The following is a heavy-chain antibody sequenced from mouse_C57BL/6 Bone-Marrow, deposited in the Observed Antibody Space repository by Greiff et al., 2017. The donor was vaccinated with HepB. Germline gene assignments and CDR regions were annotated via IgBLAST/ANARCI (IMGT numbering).Heavy chain of an antibody. V-gene: IGHV2-5*01. Sequence: VKLVESGPGLVQPSQSLSITCTVSGFSLTSYGVHWVRQSPGKGLEWLGVIWRGGSTDYNAAFMSRLSITKDNSKSQVFFKMNSLQADDTAIYYCAKIHYGSSSWYFDVWGTGTTVTVSS. CDR3: AKIHYGSSSWYFDV. CDR2: IWRGGST. D-gene: IGHD1-1*01. CDR1: GFSLTSYG. J-gene: IGHJ1*03.